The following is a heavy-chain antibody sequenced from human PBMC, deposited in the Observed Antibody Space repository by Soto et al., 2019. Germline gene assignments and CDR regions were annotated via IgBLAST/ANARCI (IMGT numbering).Heavy chain of an antibody. J-gene: IGHJ5*02. V-gene: IGHV1-69*06. CDR3: ARGVGVIAARGYWFDP. D-gene: IGHD6-6*01. Sequence: ASVKVSCKASGGTFSSYAISWVRQAPGQGLEWMGGIIPIFGTANYAQKFQGRVTITADKSTSTAYMELSSLRSEDTAVYYCARGVGVIAARGYWFDPWGQGTLVTVSS. CDR2: IIPIFGTA. CDR1: GGTFSSYA.